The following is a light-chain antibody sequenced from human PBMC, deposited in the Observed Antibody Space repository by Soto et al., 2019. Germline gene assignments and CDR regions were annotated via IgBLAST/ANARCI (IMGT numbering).Light chain of an antibody. CDR2: DVS. CDR1: SSDVGGYNY. CDR3: SSYTSSSTYYV. Sequence: QPALTQPRSGNESPSRSTPFPCTGTSSDVGGYNYVSWYQQHPGKAPKLMIYDVSNRPSGVSNRFSGSKSGNTASLTISGLQAEDEADYYCSSYTSSSTYYVFGTGTKVTVL. V-gene: IGLV2-14*01. J-gene: IGLJ1*01.